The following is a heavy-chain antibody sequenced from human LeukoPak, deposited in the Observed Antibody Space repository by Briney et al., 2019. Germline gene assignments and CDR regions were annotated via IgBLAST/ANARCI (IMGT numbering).Heavy chain of an antibody. CDR1: GFTFSGYG. CDR2: IWYDGNNK. Sequence: PGRSLRLSCAASGFTFSGYGMHWVRQAPDKGLEWVAVIWYDGNNKYYADSVKGRFTISRDNSKNTLYLQMNSLRAEDTAVYYCAKDSAAAGEFDYWGQGTLVTVSS. CDR3: AKDSAAAGEFDY. J-gene: IGHJ4*02. V-gene: IGHV3-33*06. D-gene: IGHD6-13*01.